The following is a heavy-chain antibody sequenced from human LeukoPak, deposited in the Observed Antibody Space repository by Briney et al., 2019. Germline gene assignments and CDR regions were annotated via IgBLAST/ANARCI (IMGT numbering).Heavy chain of an antibody. D-gene: IGHD3-10*02. CDR2: IKEDGSDK. Sequence: GGSLRLSCAASGFTFNRYWMSWVRQAPGKGLEWVANIKEDGSDKYYVDSVKGRFTISRDNAKNSLYLQMNSLRAEDTAVYYCAELGITMIGGVWGKGTTVTISS. J-gene: IGHJ6*04. CDR1: GFTFNRYW. V-gene: IGHV3-7*01. CDR3: AELGITMIGGV.